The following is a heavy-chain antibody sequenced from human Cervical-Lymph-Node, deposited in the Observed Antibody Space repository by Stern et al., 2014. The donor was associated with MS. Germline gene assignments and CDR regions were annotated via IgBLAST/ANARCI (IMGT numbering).Heavy chain of an antibody. CDR2: ISSSSSYI. CDR1: GFTFSSYS. D-gene: IGHD3-22*01. J-gene: IGHJ4*02. V-gene: IGHV3-21*01. Sequence: VQLVESGGGLVKPGGSLRLSCAASGFTFSSYSMNWVRQAPGQGLEWVSSISSSSSYIYYADSVKGRFTIARDNAKNSLYLQMNSLRAEDTAVYYCARVEYYYDSSGYSYWGQGTLVTVSS. CDR3: ARVEYYYDSSGYSY.